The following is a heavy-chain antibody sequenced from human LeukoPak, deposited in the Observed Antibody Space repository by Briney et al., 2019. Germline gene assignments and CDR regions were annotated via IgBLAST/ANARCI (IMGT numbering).Heavy chain of an antibody. CDR3: ARHSIVGATDFDY. CDR1: GFTFSSYA. D-gene: IGHD1-26*01. V-gene: IGHV3-23*01. J-gene: IGHJ4*02. CDR2: ISGSGGNT. Sequence: GGSLRLSCAASGFTFSSYAMSWVRQAPGKGLEWVSTISGSGGNTYYADSVKGRFTISRDNSKNTLYLQMNSLRAEDTGVYYCARHSIVGATDFDYWGQGTLVTVSS.